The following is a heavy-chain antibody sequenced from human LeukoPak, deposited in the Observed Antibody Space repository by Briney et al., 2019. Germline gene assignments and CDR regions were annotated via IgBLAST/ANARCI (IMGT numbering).Heavy chain of an antibody. Sequence: PSETLSLTCAVYGGSFSGYYWSWIRQPPGKGLEWIGEINHSGSTNYNPSLKSRVTISVDTSKNQFSLKLSSVTAADTAVYYCARHPNSLGYCSSTSCYRRLYYFGYWGQGTLVTVS. CDR3: ARHPNSLGYCSSTSCYRRLYYFGY. D-gene: IGHD2-2*01. J-gene: IGHJ4*02. CDR1: GGSFSGYY. CDR2: INHSGST. V-gene: IGHV4-34*01.